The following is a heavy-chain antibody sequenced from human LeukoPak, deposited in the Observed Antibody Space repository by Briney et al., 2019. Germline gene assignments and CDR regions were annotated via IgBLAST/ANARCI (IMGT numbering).Heavy chain of an antibody. D-gene: IGHD1-20*01. V-gene: IGHV3-7*01. CDR3: ARGLTVKDY. J-gene: IGHJ4*02. CDR1: GFTFSTYW. Sequence: GGSLRLSCPASGFTFSTYWMMWSRQAPGKGLEWVANIKEDGSEKYYVDSVKGRFTISRDGAKNLLYLQMNSLRADDTAVYYCARGLTVKDYWGQGTLVTVSS. CDR2: IKEDGSEK.